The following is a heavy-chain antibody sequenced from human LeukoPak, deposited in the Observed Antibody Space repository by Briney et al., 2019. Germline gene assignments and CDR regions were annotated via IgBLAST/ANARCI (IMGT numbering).Heavy chain of an antibody. CDR1: GYTFTSYD. V-gene: IGHV1-8*01. D-gene: IGHD3-9*01. Sequence: ASVKVSCKAFGYTFTSYDINWVRQATGQGLEWMGWMNPNSGNTGYAQKFQGRVTMTRNTSISTAYMELSSLRSEDTAVYYCARRVTYYDLLTAYYNRYLDLWGRGTLVTVSS. J-gene: IGHJ2*01. CDR3: ARRVTYYDLLTAYYNRYLDL. CDR2: MNPNSGNT.